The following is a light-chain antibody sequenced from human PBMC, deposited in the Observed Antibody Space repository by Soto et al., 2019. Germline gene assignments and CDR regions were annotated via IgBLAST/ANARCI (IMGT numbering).Light chain of an antibody. CDR3: GSWDSSLSAYV. CDR1: SSNIGGNS. J-gene: IGLJ1*01. CDR2: DDD. V-gene: IGLV1-51*01. Sequence: QSVLTQPPSVSAAPGQKVTISCSGSSSNIGGNSVSWYQQLPGTAPKLLIYDDDKRPSGIPDRFSGSKSGTSATLGITGFQTGDEADYYCGSWDSSLSAYVFATGTKVTDL.